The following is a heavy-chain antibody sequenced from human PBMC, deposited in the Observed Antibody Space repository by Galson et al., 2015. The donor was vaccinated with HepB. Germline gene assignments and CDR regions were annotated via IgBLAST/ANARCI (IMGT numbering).Heavy chain of an antibody. Sequence: SVKVSCKASGYTFTGYYMHWVRQAPGQGLEWMGWISPNSGGTNYAQKFQGWVTMTRDTSISTAYMELSRLRSDDTAVYYCAKGAPEDKLGDAFDIWGQGTMVTVSS. CDR2: ISPNSGGT. D-gene: IGHD7-27*01. CDR3: AKGAPEDKLGDAFDI. J-gene: IGHJ3*02. CDR1: GYTFTGYY. V-gene: IGHV1-2*04.